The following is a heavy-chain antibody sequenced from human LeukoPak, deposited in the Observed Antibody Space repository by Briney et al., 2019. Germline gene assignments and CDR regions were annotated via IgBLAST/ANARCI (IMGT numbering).Heavy chain of an antibody. D-gene: IGHD5-18*01. J-gene: IGHJ3*02. CDR1: GGSISSGDYY. CDR3: ARAHTAMVTYDAFDI. V-gene: IGHV4-30-4*01. CDR2: IYYSGST. Sequence: SETLSLTCTVSGGSISSGDYYWSWIRQPPGKGLEWIGYIYYSGSTYYNPSLKSRVTISVDTSKNQFSLKLSSVTAADTAVYYCARAHTAMVTYDAFDIWGQGTMVTVSS.